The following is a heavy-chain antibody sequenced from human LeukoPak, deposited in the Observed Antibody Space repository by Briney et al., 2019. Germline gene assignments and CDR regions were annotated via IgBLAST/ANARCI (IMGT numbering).Heavy chain of an antibody. CDR3: AKDSDSSPSY. Sequence: GGSLRLSCAASGFTFSSYGMHWVRQAPGKGLEWVAVISYDGSNKYYADSVKGRFTISRDNSKNTLYLQMNSLRAEDTAVYYCAKDSDSSPSYWGQGTLVTVSS. CDR2: ISYDGSNK. J-gene: IGHJ4*02. D-gene: IGHD6-13*01. V-gene: IGHV3-30*18. CDR1: GFTFSSYG.